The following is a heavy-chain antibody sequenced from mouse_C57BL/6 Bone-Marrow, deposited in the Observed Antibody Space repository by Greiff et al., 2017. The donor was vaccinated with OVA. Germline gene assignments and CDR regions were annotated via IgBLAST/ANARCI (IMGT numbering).Heavy chain of an antibody. CDR1: GFSLTSYG. CDR2: IWSDGST. CDR3: ARHDYFGGYFDV. Sequence: VKLQESGPGLVAPSQSLSITCTVSGFSLTSYGVHWVRQPPGKGLEWLVVIWSDGSTTYNSALKSRLSISKDNSKSQVFLKMNSLQTDDTAMYYCARHDYFGGYFDVWGTGTTVTVSS. D-gene: IGHD1-1*01. J-gene: IGHJ1*03. V-gene: IGHV2-6-1*01.